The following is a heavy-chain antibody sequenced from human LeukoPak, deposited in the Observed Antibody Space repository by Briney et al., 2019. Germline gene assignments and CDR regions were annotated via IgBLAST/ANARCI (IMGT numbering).Heavy chain of an antibody. V-gene: IGHV3-30*04. D-gene: IGHD3-10*01. J-gene: IGHJ5*02. Sequence: GGSLRLSCAASGFTFSSYAMHWVRQAPGKGLEWVAVISYDGSNKYYADSVKGRFTISRDNSKNTLYLQMNSLRAEDTAVYYCARASDYYGSRPFDPWGQGTLVTVSS. CDR2: ISYDGSNK. CDR1: GFTFSSYA. CDR3: ARASDYYGSRPFDP.